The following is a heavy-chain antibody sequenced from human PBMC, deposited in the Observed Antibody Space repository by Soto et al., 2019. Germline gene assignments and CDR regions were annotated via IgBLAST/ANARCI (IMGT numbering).Heavy chain of an antibody. CDR1: GFTFSSYA. CDR3: AKARVTMVRGVIMPFDY. J-gene: IGHJ4*02. V-gene: IGHV3-23*01. Sequence: EVQLLESGGGLVQPGGSLRLSCAASGFTFSSYAMSWVRQAPGKGLEWVSAISGSGGSTYYADSVKGRFTISRDNSKNTLYLQMNSLRAEDTAVYYCAKARVTMVRGVIMPFDYWGQGTLVTVSS. D-gene: IGHD3-10*01. CDR2: ISGSGGST.